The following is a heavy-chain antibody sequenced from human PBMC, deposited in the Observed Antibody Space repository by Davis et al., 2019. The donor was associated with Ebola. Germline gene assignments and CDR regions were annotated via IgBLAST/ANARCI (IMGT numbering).Heavy chain of an antibody. CDR2: MNPDSGNT. Sequence: ASVKVSCKTSGYTFTSFDVNWVRQATGQGLEYMGWMNPDSGNTGYAQKFQGRVTMTRDTSISTAYMELSSLTSGDTAVYYCARSQGDSSSWHDYWGQGTLVTVSS. CDR1: GYTFTSFD. D-gene: IGHD3-22*01. V-gene: IGHV1-8*01. J-gene: IGHJ4*02. CDR3: ARSQGDSSSWHDY.